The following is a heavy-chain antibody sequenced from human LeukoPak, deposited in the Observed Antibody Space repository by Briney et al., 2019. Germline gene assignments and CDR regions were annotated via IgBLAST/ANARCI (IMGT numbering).Heavy chain of an antibody. D-gene: IGHD3-3*01. CDR1: GFTFNYYG. J-gene: IGHJ4*02. V-gene: IGHV3-23*01. Sequence: GGSLRLSCAASGFTFNYYGLSWVRQAPGKGLEWVSGFGHNGGITHSDSVKGRFTISRDNSKNTLFLQMNSLRADDTAVYFCAKQAGWGGYFSLLPFDFWGRGTLVTVSS. CDR3: AKQAGWGGYFSLLPFDF. CDR2: FGHNGGIT.